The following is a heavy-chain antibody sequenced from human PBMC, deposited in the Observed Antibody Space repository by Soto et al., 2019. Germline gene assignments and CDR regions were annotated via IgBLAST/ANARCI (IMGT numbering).Heavy chain of an antibody. CDR3: ARDERYGGYWYFDL. V-gene: IGHV3-30-3*01. Sequence: QVQLVESGGGVVQPGRSLRLSCAASGFTFSSYAMHWVRQAPGKGLEWVAVISYDGSNKYYADSVKGRFTISRDNSKNTPYLQMNSLRAEDTAVYYCARDERYGGYWYFDLWGRGTLVTVSS. J-gene: IGHJ2*01. CDR2: ISYDGSNK. D-gene: IGHD4-17*01. CDR1: GFTFSSYA.